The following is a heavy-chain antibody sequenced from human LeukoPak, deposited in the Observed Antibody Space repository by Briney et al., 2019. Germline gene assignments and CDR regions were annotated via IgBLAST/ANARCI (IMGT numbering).Heavy chain of an antibody. CDR3: ATKGVRGVNQNWFDP. V-gene: IGHV1-8*01. D-gene: IGHD3-10*01. CDR1: GYTFTNYD. CDR2: MNPNSGNT. Sequence: GASVKVSCKASGYTFTNYDINWVRQATGQGLAWMGWMNPNSGNTDYAQKFQGRVTMTRNTSINTAYMELSSLRSEDTAVYYCATKGVRGVNQNWFDPWGQGTLVTVSS. J-gene: IGHJ5*02.